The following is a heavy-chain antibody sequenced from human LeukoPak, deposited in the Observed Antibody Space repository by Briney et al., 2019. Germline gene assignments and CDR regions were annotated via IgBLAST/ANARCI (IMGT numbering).Heavy chain of an antibody. J-gene: IGHJ4*02. CDR2: IYYSGST. CDR3: ARSPTVVTYYYFDY. CDR1: GGSISSYY. Sequence: SETLSLTCTVSGGSISSYYWSWIRQPPGKGLEWIGYIYYSGSTNYNPSLESRVTISVDTSKNQFSLKLSSVTAADTAVYYCARSPTVVTYYYFDYWGQGTLVTVSS. V-gene: IGHV4-59*08. D-gene: IGHD4-23*01.